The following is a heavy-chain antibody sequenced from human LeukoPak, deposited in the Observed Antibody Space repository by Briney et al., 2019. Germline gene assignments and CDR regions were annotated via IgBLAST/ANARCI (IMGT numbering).Heavy chain of an antibody. CDR3: AKDMRGILPAVIGGLDY. D-gene: IGHD2-2*01. J-gene: IGHJ4*02. CDR1: GFTVSSNY. Sequence: GGSLRLSCAASGFTVSSNYMSWVRQAPGKGLEWVSVIYSGGSTYYADSVKGRFTISRDNAKNSLYLQMNSLRAEDTALYYCAKDMRGILPAVIGGLDYWGQGTLVTVSS. V-gene: IGHV3-53*05. CDR2: IYSGGST.